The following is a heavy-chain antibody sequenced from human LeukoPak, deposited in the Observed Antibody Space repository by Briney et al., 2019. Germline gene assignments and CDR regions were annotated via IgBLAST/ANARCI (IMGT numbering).Heavy chain of an antibody. CDR3: AKGALAAAGSGFDY. D-gene: IGHD6-13*01. CDR1: GFTFSNYE. CDR2: VSASGGST. J-gene: IGHJ4*02. V-gene: IGHV3-23*01. Sequence: GGSLRLSCAASGFTFSNYEMNWVRQAPGKGLEWVSSVSASGGSTYHADSVKGRFTISRDNSKNTLHLQMNSLRADDTALYYCAKGALAAAGSGFDYWGQGTLVTVSS.